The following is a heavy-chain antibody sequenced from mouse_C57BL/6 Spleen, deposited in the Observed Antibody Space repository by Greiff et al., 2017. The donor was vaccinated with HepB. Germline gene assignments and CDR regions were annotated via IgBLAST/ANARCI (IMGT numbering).Heavy chain of an antibody. Sequence: QVQLKESGPGLVAPSQSLSITCTVSGFSLTSYGVHWVRQPPGKGLEWLVVIWSDGSTTYNSALKSRLSISKDNSKSQVFLKMNSLQTDDTAMYYCARQGGYYYGSNYAMDYWGQGTSVTVSS. D-gene: IGHD1-1*01. CDR1: GFSLTSYG. CDR2: IWSDGST. CDR3: ARQGGYYYGSNYAMDY. V-gene: IGHV2-6-1*01. J-gene: IGHJ4*01.